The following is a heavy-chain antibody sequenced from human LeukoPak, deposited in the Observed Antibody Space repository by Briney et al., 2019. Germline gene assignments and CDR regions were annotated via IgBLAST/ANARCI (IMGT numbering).Heavy chain of an antibody. D-gene: IGHD6-19*01. J-gene: IGHJ5*02. Sequence: SETLSLTCVVSGDSMRGVHYWGWIRQPPGKGLEWIGSFRHSGNTYYNPSLKSRVTISMDTSENQFSLNLNSVTAADTATYYCARMSIAVAGILQLIWFDPWGQGTLVIVSS. CDR3: ARMSIAVAGILQLIWFDP. CDR1: GDSMRGVHY. V-gene: IGHV4-38-2*01. CDR2: FRHSGNT.